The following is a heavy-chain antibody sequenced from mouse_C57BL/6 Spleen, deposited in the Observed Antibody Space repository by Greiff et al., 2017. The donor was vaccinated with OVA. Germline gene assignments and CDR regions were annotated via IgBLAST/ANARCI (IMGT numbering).Heavy chain of an antibody. CDR1: GYTFTSYG. V-gene: IGHV1-81*01. D-gene: IGHD2-4*01. Sequence: LVESGAELARPGASVKLSCKASGYTFTSYGISWVKQRTGQGLEWIGEIYPRSGNTYYNEKFKGKATLTADKSSSTAYMELRSLTSEDSAVYFCARLRDYEWYFDVWGTGTTVTVSS. CDR2: IYPRSGNT. J-gene: IGHJ1*03. CDR3: ARLRDYEWYFDV.